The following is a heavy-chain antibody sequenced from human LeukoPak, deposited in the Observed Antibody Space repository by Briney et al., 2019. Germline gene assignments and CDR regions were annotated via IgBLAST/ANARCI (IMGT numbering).Heavy chain of an antibody. CDR1: GGSISSYY. V-gene: IGHV4-59*01. D-gene: IGHD4-17*01. CDR3: ARDLYDYGDYFDAFDI. J-gene: IGHJ3*02. Sequence: SGTLSLTCTVSGGSISSYYWGWIRQPPGKGLEWIRYIYYSGSTNYNPSLRSRVTISVDTSKNQFSLKLSSVTAADTAVYCCARDLYDYGDYFDAFDIWGQGTMVTVSS. CDR2: IYYSGST.